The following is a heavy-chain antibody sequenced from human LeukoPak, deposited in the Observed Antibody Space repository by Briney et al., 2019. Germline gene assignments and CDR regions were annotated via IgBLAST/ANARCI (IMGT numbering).Heavy chain of an antibody. CDR2: ICHSGST. J-gene: IGHJ6*03. CDR1: GYSISGGYY. Sequence: SENLSLNCAVSGYSISGGYYWGWIRQPPGKGLEWIGSICHSGSTYYNPSIKSRVTISVDTAKNQFSLKLSSVTAADTAVYYCARHLGTSSLTRYYYYMDVWGKGTTVTVSS. CDR3: ARHLGTSSLTRYYYYMDV. V-gene: IGHV4-38-2*01. D-gene: IGHD3-3*02.